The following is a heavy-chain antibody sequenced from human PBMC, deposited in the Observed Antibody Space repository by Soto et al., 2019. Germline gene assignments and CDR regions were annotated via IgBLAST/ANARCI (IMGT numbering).Heavy chain of an antibody. V-gene: IGHV1-18*01. D-gene: IGHD2-21*01. J-gene: IGHJ6*02. CDR2: ISAYNGNT. Sequence: GASVKVSCKSSGYTFISHSITWVRQAPGQGLERMRQISAYNGNTNYAQKLQGRVTMTTDTSTNTAYMELRNLRSDDTAVYYCARGAFCGGAPGCRDMDVWGQGTTVTVSS. CDR1: GYTFISHS. CDR3: ARGAFCGGAPGCRDMDV.